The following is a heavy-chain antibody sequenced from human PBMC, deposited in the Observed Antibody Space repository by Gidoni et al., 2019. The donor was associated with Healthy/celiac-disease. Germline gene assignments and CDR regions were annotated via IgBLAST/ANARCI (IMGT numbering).Heavy chain of an antibody. CDR2: IYYSGST. CDR1: GGSISSGGYY. D-gene: IGHD2-2*01. Sequence: QVQLQESGPGLVKPSQTLSRTCTVSGGSISSGGYYWSWIRQHPGKGLEWIGYIYYSGSTYYNPSLKSRVTISVDTSKNQFSLKLSSVTAADTAVYYCARVLVPAARPGHYFDYWGQGTLVTVSS. J-gene: IGHJ4*02. V-gene: IGHV4-31*03. CDR3: ARVLVPAARPGHYFDY.